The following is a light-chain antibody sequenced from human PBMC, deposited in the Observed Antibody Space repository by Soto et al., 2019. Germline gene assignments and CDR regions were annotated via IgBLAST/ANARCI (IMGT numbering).Light chain of an antibody. CDR1: SSNIGNNY. J-gene: IGLJ7*01. V-gene: IGLV1-51*01. CDR3: GTWDSSLSAVV. CDR2: DNN. Sequence: QSVLTQPPSVSAAPGQKVTISCSGSSSNIGNNYVSWYQHLPGTAPKLVMYDNNKRPSGIPDRFSASKSGTSATLGITGLQTGDEADYYCGTWDSSLSAVVFGGGTQLTVL.